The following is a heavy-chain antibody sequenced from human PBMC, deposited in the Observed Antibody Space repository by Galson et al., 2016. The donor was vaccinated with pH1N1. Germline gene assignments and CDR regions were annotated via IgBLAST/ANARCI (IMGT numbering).Heavy chain of an antibody. CDR2: IASSYSTT. Sequence: SLRLSCAASGFTFSPYSINWVRQAPGKGLEWIAFIASSYSTTYYADFVRGRFTISRDNAKDTVFLEMNSLRVEDTAVYYCARGLLSENDVGMDVWGQGTTVIVSS. CDR3: ARGLLSENDVGMDV. CDR1: GFTFSPYS. D-gene: IGHD1-1*01. V-gene: IGHV3-48*04. J-gene: IGHJ6*02.